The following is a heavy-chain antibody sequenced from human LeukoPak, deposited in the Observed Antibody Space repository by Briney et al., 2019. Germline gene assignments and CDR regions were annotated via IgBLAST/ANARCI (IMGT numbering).Heavy chain of an antibody. Sequence: GGSLRLSCAASGFTFSSYAMSWVRQAPGKWLEWVSAISGSGGSTYYADPVKGRITISRDNFKNMLYLEIHSLRAEDTAIYYCAKDGEGFLEWSPPLGYWGQGTLVTVSS. CDR1: GFTFSSYA. CDR2: ISGSGGST. D-gene: IGHD3-3*01. V-gene: IGHV3-23*01. CDR3: AKDGEGFLEWSPPLGY. J-gene: IGHJ4*02.